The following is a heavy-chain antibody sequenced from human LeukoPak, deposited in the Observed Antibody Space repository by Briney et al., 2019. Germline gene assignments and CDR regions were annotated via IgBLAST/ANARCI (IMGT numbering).Heavy chain of an antibody. CDR3: ARANSSLYYDSSGYWDY. J-gene: IGHJ4*02. Sequence: SETLSLTCTVSGGSISSGGYYWSWIRQPPGKGLEWIGYIYHSGSTNYNPSLKSRVSISVDTSKNQFSLKLSSVTAADTAVYYCARANSSLYYDSSGYWDYWGQGTLVTVSS. V-gene: IGHV4-61*08. CDR2: IYHSGST. D-gene: IGHD3-22*01. CDR1: GGSISSGGYY.